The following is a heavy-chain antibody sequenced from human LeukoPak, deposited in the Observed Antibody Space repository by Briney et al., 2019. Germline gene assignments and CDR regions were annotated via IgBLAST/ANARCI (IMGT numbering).Heavy chain of an antibody. Sequence: SETLSLTCTVSGGSISSSSYYWGWIRQPPGKGLEWIGGIYYSGCTYYNPSLKSRVTISVDTSKNQFSLKLSSVIAADTAVYYCERLVGYYYYMDVWGKGTTVTVSS. CDR3: ERLVGYYYYMDV. CDR1: GGSISSSSYY. J-gene: IGHJ6*03. CDR2: IYYSGCT. V-gene: IGHV4-39*01.